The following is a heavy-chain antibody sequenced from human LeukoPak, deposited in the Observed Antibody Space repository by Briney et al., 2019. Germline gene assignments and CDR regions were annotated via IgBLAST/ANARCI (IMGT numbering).Heavy chain of an antibody. J-gene: IGHJ4*02. CDR2: IYYSGST. CDR3: ARGYAGLVDY. CDR1: GGSIGTYY. V-gene: IGHV4-59*12. Sequence: SETLSLTCTVSGGSIGTYYWSWIRQPPGKGLEWIGYIYYSGSTNYNPSLKSRVTISVDTSKNQFSLKLSSVTAADTAVYYCARGYAGLVDYWGQGTLVTVSS. D-gene: IGHD3-16*01.